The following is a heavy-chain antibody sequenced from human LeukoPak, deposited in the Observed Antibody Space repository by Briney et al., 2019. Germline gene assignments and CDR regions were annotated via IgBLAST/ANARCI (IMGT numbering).Heavy chain of an antibody. CDR3: ARITAGPFDY. Sequence: GGSLRLSCAASGFTVSSNYMNWVRQAPGKGLEWVANIKQDGSEKYYVDSVKGRFTISRDNAKNSLYLQMNSLRAEDTAVYYCARITAGPFDYWGQGTLVTVSS. V-gene: IGHV3-7*01. CDR1: GFTVSSNY. D-gene: IGHD6-13*01. J-gene: IGHJ4*02. CDR2: IKQDGSEK.